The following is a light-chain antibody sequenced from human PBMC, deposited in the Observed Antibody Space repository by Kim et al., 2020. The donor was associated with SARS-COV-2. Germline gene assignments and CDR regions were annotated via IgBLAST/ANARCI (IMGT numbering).Light chain of an antibody. Sequence: SLSPGKRATLSCRASRGVSSSLAWYQQKPGQAPRLRIYDASNRATGIPARFSGSGSGTDFTLTISSLEPEDFAVYYCQQRSNLITFGQGTRLEIK. CDR1: RGVSSS. V-gene: IGKV3-11*01. CDR3: QQRSNLIT. CDR2: DAS. J-gene: IGKJ5*01.